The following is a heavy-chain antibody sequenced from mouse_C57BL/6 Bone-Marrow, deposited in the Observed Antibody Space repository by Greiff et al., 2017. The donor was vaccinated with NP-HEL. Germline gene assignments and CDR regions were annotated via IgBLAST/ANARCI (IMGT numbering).Heavy chain of an antibody. V-gene: IGHV1-69*01. CDR1: GYTFTSYW. CDR2: IDPSDSYT. J-gene: IGHJ3*01. Sequence: QVQLQQPGAELVMPGASVKLSCKASGYTFTSYWMHWVKQRPGQGLDWIGEIDPSDSYTNYNQKFKGQSTVTVDKSSSTAYMQLSSLTSEDSAVYYCVIYYDYGWFAYWGQGTLVTVSA. CDR3: VIYYDYGWFAY. D-gene: IGHD2-4*01.